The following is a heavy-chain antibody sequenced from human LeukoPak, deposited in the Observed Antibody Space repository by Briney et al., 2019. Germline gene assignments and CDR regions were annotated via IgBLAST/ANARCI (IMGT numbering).Heavy chain of an antibody. V-gene: IGHV4-59*01. CDR1: GGSISSYY. D-gene: IGHD3-22*01. Sequence: SETLSLTCTVSGGSISSYYWSWIRQPPGKGLEWIGYIYYSGSTNYNPSLKSRVTISVDTSKNQFSLKLSSVTAADTAVYYCARAPSLGYYDSSGYVDYWGQGTLVTVSS. J-gene: IGHJ4*02. CDR2: IYYSGST. CDR3: ARAPSLGYYDSSGYVDY.